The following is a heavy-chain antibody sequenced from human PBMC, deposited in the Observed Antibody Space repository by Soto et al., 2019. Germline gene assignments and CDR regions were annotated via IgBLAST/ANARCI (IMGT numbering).Heavy chain of an antibody. CDR1: GYPFTGHA. J-gene: IGHJ5*02. Sequence: QVQLVQSGSEVKKPGASVKLSCKASGYPFTGHALHWVRQAPGQSPEWGGGINGGNGNTKYSQKLQGRVTITRDTSANTAYMELTRVRSEDTAIYYCARDDGYGWFDPWGQGSLVTVSS. V-gene: IGHV1-3*01. CDR3: ARDDGYGWFDP. CDR2: INGGNGNT. D-gene: IGHD3-16*01.